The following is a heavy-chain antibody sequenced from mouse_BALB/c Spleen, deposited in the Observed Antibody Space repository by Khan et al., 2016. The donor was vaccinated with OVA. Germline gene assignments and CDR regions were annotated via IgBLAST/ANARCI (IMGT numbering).Heavy chain of an antibody. D-gene: IGHD1-1*01. CDR3: ARSVTITTVVATDFDY. Sequence: EVELKESGPGLVKPSQSLSLTCTVTGYSITSDYAWNWIRQFPGNKLEWMGYISYSGRTSYNPSLKSRISITRDTSKNQFFLQLNSVTTEDTATYFFARSVTITTVVATDFDYWGQGTTLTVSS. CDR1: GYSITSDYA. V-gene: IGHV3-2*02. J-gene: IGHJ2*01. CDR2: ISYSGRT.